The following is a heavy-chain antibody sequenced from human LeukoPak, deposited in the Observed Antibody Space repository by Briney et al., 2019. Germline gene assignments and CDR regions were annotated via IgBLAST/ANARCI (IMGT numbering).Heavy chain of an antibody. Sequence: ASVKVSCKASGYRFDTFGICWVRPAPGQGLEWMGWISAYNGNTNYAQKLQGRVTMTTDTSTSTAYMELRSLRSDDTAVYYCARDAGSSPELIDYWGQGTLVTVPS. D-gene: IGHD6-6*01. CDR1: GYRFDTFG. CDR2: ISAYNGNT. CDR3: ARDAGSSPELIDY. J-gene: IGHJ4*02. V-gene: IGHV1-18*01.